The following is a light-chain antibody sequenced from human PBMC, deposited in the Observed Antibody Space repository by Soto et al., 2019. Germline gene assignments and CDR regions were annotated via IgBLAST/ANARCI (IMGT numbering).Light chain of an antibody. CDR3: SSSTTSSIPLYV. Sequence: QAVLTQPASVSGSPGQSITISCTGTSSDVGGYNSVSWYQHHPGKAPKLMIFDVSDRPSGVSSRFSGSKSGNTASLTISGLQAEDVVVYYSSSSTTSSIPLYVF. J-gene: IGLJ1*01. CDR1: SSDVGGYNS. CDR2: DVS. V-gene: IGLV2-14*03.